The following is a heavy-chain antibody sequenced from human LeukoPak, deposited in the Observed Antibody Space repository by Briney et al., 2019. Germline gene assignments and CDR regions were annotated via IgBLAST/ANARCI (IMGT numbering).Heavy chain of an antibody. Sequence: PGRSLRLSCAASGFTFSSYGMHWVRQAQGKGLEWVAVISYDGSNKYYADSVKGRFTISRDNSKNTLYLQMNSLRAEDTAVYYCAKSSSSLGFDYWGQGTLVTVSS. CDR2: ISYDGSNK. V-gene: IGHV3-30*18. CDR1: GFTFSSYG. CDR3: AKSSSSLGFDY. J-gene: IGHJ4*02. D-gene: IGHD6-6*01.